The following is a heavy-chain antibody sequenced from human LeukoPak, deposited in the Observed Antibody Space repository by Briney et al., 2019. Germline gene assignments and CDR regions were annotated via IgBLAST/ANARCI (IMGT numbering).Heavy chain of an antibody. D-gene: IGHD6-13*01. CDR3: ARVNSSSWYGYYMDV. J-gene: IGHJ6*03. V-gene: IGHV4-59*01. CDR2: IYYSGST. Sequence: SETLSLTCTVSGGSLSSYYWSWIRQPPGKGLEWIGYIYYSGSTNYNPSLKSRVTISVDTSKNQFSLKLSSVTAADTAVYYCARVNSSSWYGYYMDVWGKGTTVTVSS. CDR1: GGSLSSYY.